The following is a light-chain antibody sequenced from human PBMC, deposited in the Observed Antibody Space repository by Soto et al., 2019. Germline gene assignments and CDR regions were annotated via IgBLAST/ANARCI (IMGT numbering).Light chain of an antibody. Sequence: EIVIAQSPVTLSMSPGERATLSCAAEKSVSSNLAWYQQKPGQPPRLLIYAASIRATGVPGRFSGSWARTEFTPTISILQADDSAVYCCQQYNNWITFGQGTRLEIK. V-gene: IGKV3D-15*03. CDR2: AAS. J-gene: IGKJ5*01. CDR1: KSVSSN. CDR3: QQYNNWIT.